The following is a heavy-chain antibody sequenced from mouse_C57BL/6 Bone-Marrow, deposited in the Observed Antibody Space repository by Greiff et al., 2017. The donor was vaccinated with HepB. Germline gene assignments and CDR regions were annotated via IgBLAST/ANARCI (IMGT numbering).Heavy chain of an antibody. V-gene: IGHV1-76*01. J-gene: IGHJ4*01. D-gene: IGHD1-1*01. CDR3: ARQSSDYAMDY. CDR1: GYTFTDYY. CDR2: IYPGSGNT. Sequence: VQLKESGAELVRPGASVKLSCKASGYTFTDYYINWVKQRPGQGLEWIARIYPGSGNTYYNEKFKGKATLTAEKSSSTAYMQLSSLTSEDSAVYFCARQSSDYAMDYWGQGTSVTVSS.